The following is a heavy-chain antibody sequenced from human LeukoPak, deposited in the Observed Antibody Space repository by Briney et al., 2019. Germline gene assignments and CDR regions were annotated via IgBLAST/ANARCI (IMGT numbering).Heavy chain of an antibody. CDR1: GGSFSNNY. Sequence: KPSETLSLTCAVYGGSFSNNYWSWIRQSPEKRLEWIGEISHSGDTDYNPSLLSRVTISLDTPKNQFSLNLSALTAADTAVYYCARARDGYLRTGFDSWGQGTLVTVSS. CDR2: ISHSGDT. J-gene: IGHJ4*02. CDR3: ARARDGYLRTGFDS. V-gene: IGHV4-34*01. D-gene: IGHD5-24*01.